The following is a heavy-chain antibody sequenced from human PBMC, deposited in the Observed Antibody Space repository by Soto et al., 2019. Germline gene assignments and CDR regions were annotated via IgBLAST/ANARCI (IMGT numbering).Heavy chain of an antibody. V-gene: IGHV4-59*01. D-gene: IGHD3-3*01. CDR3: AREGTGVFDY. J-gene: IGHJ4*02. CDR2: IYYSGST. Sequence: SETLSLTCTVSGGSIGSYYWSWIRQPPGKGLEWIGYIYYSGSTNYNPSLKSRVTISVDTSKNQFSLKLSSVTAADTAVYYCAREGTGVFDYWGQGTLVTVSS. CDR1: GGSIGSYY.